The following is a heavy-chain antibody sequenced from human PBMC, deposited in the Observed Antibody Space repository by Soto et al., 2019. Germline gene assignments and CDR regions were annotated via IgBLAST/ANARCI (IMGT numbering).Heavy chain of an antibody. CDR3: AKDRRYSSSWYPGNSYYYGMDV. D-gene: IGHD6-13*01. CDR2: ISYDGRNK. CDR1: GFTFSSYG. J-gene: IGHJ6*02. V-gene: IGHV3-30*18. Sequence: QVQLVESGGGVVQPGRSLRLSCAASGFTFSSYGMHWVRQAPGKGLEWVAVISYDGRNKYYADSVKGRFTISRDNSKNTLYLQMNSLRAEDTAVYYCAKDRRYSSSWYPGNSYYYGMDVWGQGTTVTVSS.